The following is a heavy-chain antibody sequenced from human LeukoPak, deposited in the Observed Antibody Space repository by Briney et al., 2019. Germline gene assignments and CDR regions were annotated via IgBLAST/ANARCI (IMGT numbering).Heavy chain of an antibody. D-gene: IGHD3-10*01. J-gene: IGHJ4*02. CDR1: GFTFSSYG. V-gene: IGHV3-30*18. CDR2: ISYDGSNK. CDR3: AKDYGWFGELFLAEY. Sequence: QSGGSLRLSCAASGFTFSSYGMHWVRQVPGKGLEWVAVISYDGSNKYYADSVKGRFTISRDNSKNTLYLQMNSLRAEDTAVYYCAKDYGWFGELFLAEYWGQGTLVTVSS.